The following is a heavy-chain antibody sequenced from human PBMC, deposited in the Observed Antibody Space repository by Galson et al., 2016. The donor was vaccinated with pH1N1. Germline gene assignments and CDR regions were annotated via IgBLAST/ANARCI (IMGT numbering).Heavy chain of an antibody. CDR2: VSSSAIST. CDR3: AKDRITYIPGGGTWQH. J-gene: IGHJ1*01. V-gene: IGHV3-23*01. D-gene: IGHD6-13*01. Sequence: LRLSCAASGFPFSNYVMSWVRQAPGKGLEWVSAVSSSAISTYYADSVKGRFTISRDNSKNMLYLQMNSLRAEDTAVYYCAKDRITYIPGGGTWQHWGQGTLVTVSS. CDR1: GFPFSNYV.